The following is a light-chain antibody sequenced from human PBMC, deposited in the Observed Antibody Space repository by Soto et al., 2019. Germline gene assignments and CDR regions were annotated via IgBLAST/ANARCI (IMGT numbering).Light chain of an antibody. Sequence: EIVLTQSPGTQSLSPGERATLSCRASQSVSSYLAWYQQKPGQAPRLLIHDASNRATGIPARFSGSGSGTDFTLTISSLEPEDFAVYYCQQRSSWPWTFGQGTKEEIK. CDR2: DAS. J-gene: IGKJ1*01. CDR1: QSVSSY. V-gene: IGKV3-11*01. CDR3: QQRSSWPWT.